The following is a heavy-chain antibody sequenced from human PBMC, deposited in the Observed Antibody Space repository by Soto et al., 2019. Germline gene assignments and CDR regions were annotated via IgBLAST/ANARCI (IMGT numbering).Heavy chain of an antibody. D-gene: IGHD6-13*01. CDR2: IWYDGSNK. J-gene: IGHJ3*02. V-gene: IGHV3-33*01. CDR1: GFTFSSYG. Sequence: PGGSLRVSCAASGFTFSSYGMHWVRKAPGKGLEWVAVIWYDGSNKYYADSVKGRFTISRDNSKNTLYLQMNSLRAEDTAVYYCARNLLAAAAPDAFDIWGQGTMVTVSS. CDR3: ARNLLAAAAPDAFDI.